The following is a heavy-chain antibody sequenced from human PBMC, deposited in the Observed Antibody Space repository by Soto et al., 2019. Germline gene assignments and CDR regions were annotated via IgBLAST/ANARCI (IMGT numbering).Heavy chain of an antibody. V-gene: IGHV1-18*01. CDR2: ISTYNGNT. Sequence: QVQLVQSGAEVKKPGASVKVSCKTSGYTFTSYGISWVRQAPGQGLEWIGWISTYNGNTNHAQRLQGRVSMTTHTSIITAYMELRSLRSDDTALYYCARDTGQCMVNDWGQGTLLTVSS. CDR3: ARDTGQCMVND. D-gene: IGHD5-18*01. J-gene: IGHJ4*02. CDR1: GYTFTSYG.